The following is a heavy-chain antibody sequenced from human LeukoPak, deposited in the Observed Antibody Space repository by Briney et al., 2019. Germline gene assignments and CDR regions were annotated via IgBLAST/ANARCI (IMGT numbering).Heavy chain of an antibody. CDR1: GYSISNGYY. CDR2: IYHRGST. V-gene: IGHV4-38-2*02. D-gene: IGHD3-3*01. Sequence: SETLSLTCTVSGYSISNGYYWGWIRQPPGKGLEWVGSIYHRGSTYYNPSLRSRVTISIDRSKKKFSLKLTSVTAADTAVYFCARGAEYYAIWRGYAGYSDYWGQGISVTVSS. J-gene: IGHJ4*02. CDR3: ARGAEYYAIWRGYAGYSDY.